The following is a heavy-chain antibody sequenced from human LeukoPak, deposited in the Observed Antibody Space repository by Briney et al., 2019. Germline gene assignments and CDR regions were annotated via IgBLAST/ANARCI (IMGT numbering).Heavy chain of an antibody. CDR3: ARDRSYYYDSSGGAFDI. J-gene: IGHJ3*02. V-gene: IGHV3-33*01. D-gene: IGHD3-22*01. CDR1: GFTFSSYG. CDR2: IWYDGSNK. Sequence: PGGSLRLSCAASGFTFSSYGMHWVRQAPGKGLEWVAVIWYDGSNKYYADSVKGRFTISRDNSKNTLYLQMNSLRAEDTAVYYCARDRSYYYDSSGGAFDIWGQGTMVTVSS.